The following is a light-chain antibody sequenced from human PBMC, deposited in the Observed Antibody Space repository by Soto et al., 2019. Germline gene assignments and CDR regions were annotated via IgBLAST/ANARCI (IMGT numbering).Light chain of an antibody. CDR1: QSVSSSY. Sequence: EIVLTQSPGTLSLSPGERATLSCRASQSVSSSYLAWYQQKPGQAPRLLIYGASSRATGIPDRFSGSGSGTDFTLTISRLELGDFAVYYCQQYGSSPYTFGQGTKLEIK. CDR2: GAS. CDR3: QQYGSSPYT. J-gene: IGKJ2*01. V-gene: IGKV3-20*01.